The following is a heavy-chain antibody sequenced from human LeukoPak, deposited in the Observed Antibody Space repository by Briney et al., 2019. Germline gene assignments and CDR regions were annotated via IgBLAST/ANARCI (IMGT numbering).Heavy chain of an antibody. CDR3: AREGIVGATFDY. J-gene: IGHJ4*02. CDR2: IIPIFGTA. Sequence: GASVKVSCKASGGTFSSHDFSWVRQAPGQGLEWMGGIIPIFGTANYAQKFQGRVTITADESTSTAYMELSSLRSEDTAVYYCAREGIVGATFDYWGQGTLVTVSS. V-gene: IGHV1-69*01. CDR1: GGTFSSHD. D-gene: IGHD1-26*01.